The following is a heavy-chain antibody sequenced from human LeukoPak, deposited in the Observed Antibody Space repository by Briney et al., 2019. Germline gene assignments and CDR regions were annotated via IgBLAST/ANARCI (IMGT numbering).Heavy chain of an antibody. CDR3: AREDLRDV. J-gene: IGHJ6*03. CDR1: GFTFDDYA. V-gene: IGHV3-9*01. Sequence: GGSLRLSYAASGFTFDDYAMHWVRQAPGKGLEWVSGISWNSGSMDYADSVKGRFTNSRDNAKNSLYLQMNRLGAEDTAVYYCAREDLRDVWGKGTTVTVSS. CDR2: ISWNSGSM.